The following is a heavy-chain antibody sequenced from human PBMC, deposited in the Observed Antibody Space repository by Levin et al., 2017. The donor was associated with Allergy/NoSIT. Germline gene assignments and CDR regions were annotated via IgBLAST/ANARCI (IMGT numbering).Heavy chain of an antibody. V-gene: IGHV3-23*01. J-gene: IGHJ6*03. Sequence: GGSLRLSCAASGFTFPNYAMTWVRQAPGKGLEWVSSLSHGGDNTYHADSVKGRFTISRDNSKNTVYLQLSGLRVEDTAVYYCAKCLRPYYYIDVWGKGTTVVVSS. D-gene: IGHD5/OR15-5a*01. CDR3: AKCLRPYYYIDV. CDR2: LSHGGDNT. CDR1: GFTFPNYA.